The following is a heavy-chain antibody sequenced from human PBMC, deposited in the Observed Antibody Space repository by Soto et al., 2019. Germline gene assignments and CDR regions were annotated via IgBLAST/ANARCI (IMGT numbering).Heavy chain of an antibody. D-gene: IGHD6-13*01. J-gene: IGHJ6*02. Sequence: GESLTLSRMGSGYGFVSYWIGWVRPMQRKGLEWMGIIYPGDSDTRYSPSFQGQVTISADKSISTAYLQWSTLKASDTALYYCARLGYTVFFTHTASTEMDTLCLGAAVTVSS. CDR1: GYGFVSYW. CDR3: ARLGYTVFFTHTASTEMDT. CDR2: IYPGDSDT. V-gene: IGHV5-51*01.